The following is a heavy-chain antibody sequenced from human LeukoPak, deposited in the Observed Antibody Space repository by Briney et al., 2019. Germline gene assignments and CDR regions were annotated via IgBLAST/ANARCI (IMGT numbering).Heavy chain of an antibody. J-gene: IGHJ4*02. CDR2: ISGSGGST. D-gene: IGHD6-13*01. Sequence: GGSLRLSCAASGFTFSSYAMSWVRQAPGKGLEWASAISGSGGSTYYADSVKGRFTISRDNSKNTLYLQMNSLRAEDTAVYYCAKDEYSSSWYSIHWGQGTLVTVSS. CDR1: GFTFSSYA. V-gene: IGHV3-23*01. CDR3: AKDEYSSSWYSIH.